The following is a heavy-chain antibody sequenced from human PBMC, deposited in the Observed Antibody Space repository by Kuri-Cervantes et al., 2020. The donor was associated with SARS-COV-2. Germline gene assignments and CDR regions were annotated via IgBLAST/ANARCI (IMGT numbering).Heavy chain of an antibody. D-gene: IGHD4-17*01. J-gene: IGHJ2*01. V-gene: IGHV4-34*01. Sequence: GSLRLSCAVYGGSFSGYYWSWIRQPPGKGLEWIGEINHSGSTNYNPSLKSRVTISVDTSKNQFSPKLSSVTAADTAAYYCARPYGDDLNWYFDLWGRGTLVTVSS. CDR2: INHSGST. CDR3: ARPYGDDLNWYFDL. CDR1: GGSFSGYY.